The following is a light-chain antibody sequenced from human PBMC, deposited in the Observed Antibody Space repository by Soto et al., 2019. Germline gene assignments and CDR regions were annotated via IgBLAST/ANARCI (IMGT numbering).Light chain of an antibody. Sequence: EIVLTHSPGTLSLSPCERATLSLSASQSVSSSYLAWYQQTPGQAPRLVVYGASSRATGIPDRFSGSGSGTDFTLTISRLEPEDFAVYYCQQYGSSPWTFGQGTKVDIK. CDR2: GAS. CDR3: QQYGSSPWT. V-gene: IGKV3-20*01. CDR1: QSVSSSY. J-gene: IGKJ1*01.